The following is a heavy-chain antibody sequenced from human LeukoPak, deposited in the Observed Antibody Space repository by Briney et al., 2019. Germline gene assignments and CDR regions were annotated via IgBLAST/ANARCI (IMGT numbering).Heavy chain of an antibody. CDR1: GFTFSDYY. Sequence: GGSLRLSCAASGFTFSDYYMSWIRQAPGKGLEWVSYISSSGSTIYYADSVKGRFTISRDSAKNSLYLQMNSLRAEDTAVYYCASGPGYSSSWYFDYWGQGTLVTVSS. J-gene: IGHJ4*02. CDR3: ASGPGYSSSWYFDY. CDR2: ISSSGSTI. D-gene: IGHD6-13*01. V-gene: IGHV3-11*04.